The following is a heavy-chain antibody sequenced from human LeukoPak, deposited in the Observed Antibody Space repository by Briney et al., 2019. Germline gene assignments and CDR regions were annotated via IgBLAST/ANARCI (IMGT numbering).Heavy chain of an antibody. CDR1: GFTFRGHG. Sequence: GGSLRLSCAASGFTFRGHGIHWVRQAPGKGLEWVSFIRNDGRNKFYADSVKGRFTISRDNSRNTLYLQMDSLRPEDTAVYYCARANDYGEYGGWDSWGQGTLVTVSS. D-gene: IGHD4-17*01. J-gene: IGHJ4*02. V-gene: IGHV3-30*02. CDR3: ARANDYGEYGGWDS. CDR2: IRNDGRNK.